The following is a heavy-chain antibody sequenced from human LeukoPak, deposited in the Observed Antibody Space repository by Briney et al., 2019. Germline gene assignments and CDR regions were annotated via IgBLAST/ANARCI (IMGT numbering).Heavy chain of an antibody. J-gene: IGHJ4*02. V-gene: IGHV3-7*05. CDR3: AGHWWDSSGSYHFDY. Sequence: GGSLRLSCAASGFTFSRYWMSWVRQAPGKGLEWVANIKQDGSEIYYVASVKGRFTVSRDNAKNSLSLQMNSLRADDTAVYYCAGHWWDSSGSYHFDYWGQGTLVTVSS. CDR2: IKQDGSEI. CDR1: GFTFSRYW. D-gene: IGHD6-19*01.